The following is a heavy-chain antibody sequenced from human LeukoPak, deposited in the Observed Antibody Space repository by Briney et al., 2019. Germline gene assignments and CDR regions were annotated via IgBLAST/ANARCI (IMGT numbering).Heavy chain of an antibody. CDR2: ISGSGGST. D-gene: IGHD2-2*01. CDR1: GFTFSSYA. Sequence: GGSLRLSCAASGFTFSSYAMSWVRQAPGQGLEWVSAISGSGGSTYYADSVKGRFIISRDNSKNTLYLQMNSLRAEDTAVYYCAKEERDIVVVPAAMPLYYYYYYYMDVWGKGTTVTVSS. J-gene: IGHJ6*03. CDR3: AKEERDIVVVPAAMPLYYYYYYYMDV. V-gene: IGHV3-23*01.